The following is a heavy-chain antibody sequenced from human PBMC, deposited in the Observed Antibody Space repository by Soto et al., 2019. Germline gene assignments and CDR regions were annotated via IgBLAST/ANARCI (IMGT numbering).Heavy chain of an antibody. CDR1: GFTFSTYW. J-gene: IGHJ4*02. Sequence: AGGSLRLSCAASGFTFSTYWMSWVRQAPGKGLEWVANIKQDGSEKYYADSVKGRFTISRDNAKNSLYLQMISLRAADTALYYCASRPPTVTTYPFDFWGQGTLVTVSS. D-gene: IGHD4-17*01. CDR3: ASRPPTVTTYPFDF. V-gene: IGHV3-7*01. CDR2: IKQDGSEK.